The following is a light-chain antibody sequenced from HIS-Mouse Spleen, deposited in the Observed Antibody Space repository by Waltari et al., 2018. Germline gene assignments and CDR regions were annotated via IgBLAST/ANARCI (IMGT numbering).Light chain of an antibody. V-gene: IGLV3-10*01. CDR3: YSTDSSGNHRV. CDR2: EDS. J-gene: IGLJ2*01. CDR1: ALPKKY. Sequence: SYELTQPPSVSVSPGQTARITCSGDALPKKYAYWYQQKSGQAPVLVIEEDSKRTSGIPVRFSGSSSGTMATLTISGAQVEDEADYYCYSTDSSGNHRVFGGGTKLTVL.